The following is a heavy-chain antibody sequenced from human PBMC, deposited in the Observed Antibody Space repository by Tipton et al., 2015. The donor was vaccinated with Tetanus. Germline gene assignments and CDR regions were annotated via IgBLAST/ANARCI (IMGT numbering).Heavy chain of an antibody. V-gene: IGHV1-18*01. J-gene: IGHJ3*02. CDR2: ISAYNGNT. CDR3: ARQGGDCSGGSCYLGAFDI. CDR1: GYTFTSYG. Sequence: QLVQSGAEVKKPGASVKVSCKASGYTFTSYGISWVRQAPGQGLEWMGWISAYNGNTNYAQKLQGRVTMTTDTCTSTAYMGLRSLRSDDAAGYYWARQGGDCSGGSCYLGAFDIWGQGTMVTVSS. D-gene: IGHD2-15*01.